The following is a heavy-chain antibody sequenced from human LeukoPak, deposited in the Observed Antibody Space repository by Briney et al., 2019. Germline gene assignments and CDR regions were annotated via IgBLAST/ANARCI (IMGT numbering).Heavy chain of an antibody. CDR3: ARGPSGYHNT. CDR2: IRYDGANK. CDR1: GFTFSSYG. J-gene: IGHJ4*02. V-gene: IGHV3-30*02. D-gene: IGHD5-12*01. Sequence: GGSLRLSCAASGFTFSSYGMHWVRQAPGKGLEWVSFIRYDGANKYYADSVKGRFTISRDNSKNTLYLQMNSLRPEDTAVYYCARGPSGYHNTGGQGTLVTVSS.